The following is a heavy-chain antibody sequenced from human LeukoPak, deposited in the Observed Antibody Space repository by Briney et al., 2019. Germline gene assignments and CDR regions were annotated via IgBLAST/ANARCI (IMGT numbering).Heavy chain of an antibody. CDR1: GGSINNFY. CDR2: VHSSGRT. CDR3: ARHDEECPGEYCFLLSFDY. V-gene: IGHV4-59*08. Sequence: PSETLSLTCTVSGGSINNFYWSWIRQSPGKGLEWIGYVHSSGRTDYNPSLRSRVFMSADTSKSQLSLRLTSVTAADTAVYFCARHDEECPGEYCFLLSFDYWGPGSLVTVSS. D-gene: IGHD2-8*02. J-gene: IGHJ4*01.